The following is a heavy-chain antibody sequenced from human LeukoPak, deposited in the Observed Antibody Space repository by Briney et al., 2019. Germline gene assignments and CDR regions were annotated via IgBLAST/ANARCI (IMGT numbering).Heavy chain of an antibody. J-gene: IGHJ4*02. V-gene: IGHV3-48*01. Sequence: GGSLRLSCAASGFTFSSYSMNWVRQAPGKGLEWVSYISSSSTIYYADSVKGRFTISRDNAKNPLYLQMNSLRAEDTAVYYCAREGPISYYYDGSGYYYFDYWGQGTLVTVSS. CDR1: GFTFSSYS. CDR3: AREGPISYYYDGSGYYYFDY. CDR2: ISSSSTI. D-gene: IGHD3-22*01.